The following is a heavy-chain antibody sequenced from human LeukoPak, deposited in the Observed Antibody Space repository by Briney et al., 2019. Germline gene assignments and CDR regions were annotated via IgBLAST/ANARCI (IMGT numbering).Heavy chain of an antibody. CDR1: GYTFTGYY. Sequence: SVKVSCKASGYTFTGYYMHWVRQAPGQGLEWMGRIIPIFGTANYAQKFQGRVTITTDESTSTAYMELSSLRSEDTAVYYCARQTILDFWSGYYTGAFDIWGQGTMVTVSS. J-gene: IGHJ3*02. D-gene: IGHD3-3*01. CDR3: ARQTILDFWSGYYTGAFDI. CDR2: IIPIFGTA. V-gene: IGHV1-69*05.